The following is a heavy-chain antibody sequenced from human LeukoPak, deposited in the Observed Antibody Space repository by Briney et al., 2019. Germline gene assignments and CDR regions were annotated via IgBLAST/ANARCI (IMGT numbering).Heavy chain of an antibody. CDR2: ISYDGSNK. CDR1: GFTFSSYA. J-gene: IGHJ3*02. V-gene: IGHV3-30*01. Sequence: GGSLRLSCAASGFTFSSYAMHWVRQAPGKGLEWVAVISYDGSNKYYADSVKGRFTISRDNSKNTLYLQMNSLRAEDTAVYYCARGRRLGPFDIWGQGTMVTVSS. D-gene: IGHD1-1*01. CDR3: ARGRRLGPFDI.